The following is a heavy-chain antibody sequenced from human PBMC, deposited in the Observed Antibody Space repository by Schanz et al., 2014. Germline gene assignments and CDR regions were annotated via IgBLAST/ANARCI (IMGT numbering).Heavy chain of an antibody. CDR2: IGNGGVTI. V-gene: IGHV3-48*03. CDR1: GFTFTNYA. D-gene: IGHD1-1*01. CDR3: ARARVLES. Sequence: DVQLLESGGGLVQPGGSLRLSCAASGFTFTNYAMSWVRQAPGRGLEWVSYIGNGGVTIYYADSVKGRFTISRDNSKTSLYLQMNRLRAEDAAVYCCARARVLESWGQGTLVTVSS. J-gene: IGHJ5*02.